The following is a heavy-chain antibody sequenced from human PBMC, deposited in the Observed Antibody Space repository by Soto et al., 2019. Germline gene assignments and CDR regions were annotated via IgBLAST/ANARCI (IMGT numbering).Heavy chain of an antibody. CDR1: GYSFTSYW. V-gene: IGHV5-51*01. D-gene: IGHD2-2*01. J-gene: IGHJ5*02. CDR2: IYPGDSDT. Sequence: GGSLKISGKGSGYSFTSYWIGWVRQMPWKGLEWMGIIYPGDSDTRYSPSFQGQVTISADKSISTAYLQWSSLKASDTAMYYCARQEGYCSSTSCWGSWFDPWGQGTLVTVSS. CDR3: ARQEGYCSSTSCWGSWFDP.